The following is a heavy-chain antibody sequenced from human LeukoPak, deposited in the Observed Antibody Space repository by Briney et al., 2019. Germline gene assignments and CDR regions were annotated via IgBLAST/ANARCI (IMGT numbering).Heavy chain of an antibody. CDR2: IHPNTGGT. CDR1: GYTFTCHY. J-gene: IGHJ4*02. CDR3: ARDRSGSTVTSYLV. D-gene: IGHD4-17*01. Sequence: GASVKVSCKASGYTFTCHYIHWVRQAPGQGLEWMGWIHPNTGGTKYAQKFQGRVTMTRDTSISTAYMELSRLRSDDTAVYYCARDRSGSTVTSYLVWGQGTLVTVSS. V-gene: IGHV1-2*02.